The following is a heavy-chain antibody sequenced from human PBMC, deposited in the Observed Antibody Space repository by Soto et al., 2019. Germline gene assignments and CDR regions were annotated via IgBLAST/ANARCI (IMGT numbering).Heavy chain of an antibody. V-gene: IGHV3-21*01. CDR2: ISSSSSYI. CDR1: GFTFSSYS. Sequence: EVQLVEPGGGLVKPGGSLRLSCAASGFTFSSYSMNWVGQAPGKGLEGVSSISSSSSYIYYADSVKGRFTISRDNAKNSLYLQMNSLRAEDTAVYYCARDQPGYSYGYGLGYWGQGTLVTVSS. CDR3: ARDQPGYSYGYGLGY. D-gene: IGHD5-18*01. J-gene: IGHJ4*02.